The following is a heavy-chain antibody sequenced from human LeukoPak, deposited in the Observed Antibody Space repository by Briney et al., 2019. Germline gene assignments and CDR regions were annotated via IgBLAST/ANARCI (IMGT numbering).Heavy chain of an antibody. CDR2: INPNSGDT. J-gene: IGHJ4*02. V-gene: IGHV1-2*02. CDR3: AREGGFCRSTSCSAPFDY. D-gene: IGHD2-2*01. CDR1: GYTFTGYY. Sequence: GASVKVSCKASGYTFTGYYMHWVRQAPGQGLEWMGWINPNSGDTIYAQKVQGRVTMTRDTSISTAYMELRRLRSDDTAVYYCAREGGFCRSTSCSAPFDYWGEGTLVIVSS.